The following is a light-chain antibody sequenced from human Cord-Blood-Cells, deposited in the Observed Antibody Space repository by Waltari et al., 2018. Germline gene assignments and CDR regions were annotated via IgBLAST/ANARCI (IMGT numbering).Light chain of an antibody. V-gene: IGLV2-14*01. CDR2: EVS. J-gene: IGLJ1*01. Sequence: QSALTQPASVSGSPGQSINISCTGPSSAFGGYNYVPWYQQHPGKAPKLMIYEVSNRPSGVSNRFSGSKSGNTASLTISGLQAEDEADYYCSSYTSSSTHYVFGTGTKVTVL. CDR3: SSYTSSSTHYV. CDR1: SSAFGGYNY.